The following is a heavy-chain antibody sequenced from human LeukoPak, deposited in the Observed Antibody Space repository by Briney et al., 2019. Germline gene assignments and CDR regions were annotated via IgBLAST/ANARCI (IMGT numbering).Heavy chain of an antibody. V-gene: IGHV4-38-2*01. CDR2: IYHSGST. D-gene: IGHD2-2*01. CDR3: ASLWGYCSSTSCRGWFDP. CDR1: GYSISSGYY. J-gene: IGHJ5*02. Sequence: SETLSLTCAVSGYSISSGYYWGWIRQPPGKGLEWIGSIYHSGSTYYNPSLKSRVTIAVDTSKHQFSLKLSSVTAADTAVYYCASLWGYCSSTSCRGWFDPWGQGTLVTVSS.